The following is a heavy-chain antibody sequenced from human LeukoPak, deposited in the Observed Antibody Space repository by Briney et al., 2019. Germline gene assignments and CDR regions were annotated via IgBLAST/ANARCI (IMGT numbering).Heavy chain of an antibody. V-gene: IGHV3-53*01. D-gene: IGHD5-18*01. CDR3: ARDTTWIQLWLHY. CDR2: IYSGGST. CDR1: GFTVSSNY. J-gene: IGHJ4*02. Sequence: GGSLRLSCAASGFTVSSNYMSWVRQAPGKGLEWVSVIYSGGSTYYADSVKGRFTTSRDNSKNTLYLQMNSLRAEDTALYYCARDTTWIQLWLHYWGQGTLVTVSS.